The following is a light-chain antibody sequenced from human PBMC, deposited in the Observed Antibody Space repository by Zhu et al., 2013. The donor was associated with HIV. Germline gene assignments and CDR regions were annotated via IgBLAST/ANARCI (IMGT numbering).Light chain of an antibody. J-gene: IGKJ4*01. CDR3: QQYNNWPLT. V-gene: IGKV3-15*01. Sequence: EIVLTQSPGTLSLSPGERATLSCRASQSVSSSYLAWYQQKPGQAPRLLIHGASTRATDIPARFSGSGSGTDFTLTISSLQSEDFAVYYCQQYNNWPLTFGGGTEVEIK. CDR1: QSVSSSY. CDR2: GAS.